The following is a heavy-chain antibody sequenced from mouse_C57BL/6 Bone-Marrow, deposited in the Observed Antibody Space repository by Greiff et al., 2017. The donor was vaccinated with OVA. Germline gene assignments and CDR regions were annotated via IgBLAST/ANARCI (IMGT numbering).Heavy chain of an antibody. D-gene: IGHD1-3*01. J-gene: IGHJ3*01. V-gene: IGHV1-54*01. CDR3: ARGDNYWFAY. CDR1: GYAFTNYL. CDR2: INPGSGGT. Sequence: QVQLKESGAELVRPGTSVKVSCKASGYAFTNYLIEWVTPRPGQGLEWLGVINPGSGGTTYNEKFKGKATLTADKYYSTAYVQLSSLTSEDSAVYFCARGDNYWFAYWGQGTLVTVSA.